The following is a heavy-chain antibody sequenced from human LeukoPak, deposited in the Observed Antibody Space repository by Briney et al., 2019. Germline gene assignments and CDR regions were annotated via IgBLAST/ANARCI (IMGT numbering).Heavy chain of an antibody. J-gene: IGHJ6*02. CDR3: ARTSDNYYYYGMDV. D-gene: IGHD1-26*01. CDR1: GFTFSDYY. Sequence: GGSLRLSCAASGFTFSDYYMSRIPQAPGKGLKGVSYIISSGSTIYYEDSVKVRFTISRDNAKNSLYLQMNSLRAEDTAVYYCARTSDNYYYYGMDVWGQGTTVTVSS. CDR2: IISSGSTI. V-gene: IGHV3-11*01.